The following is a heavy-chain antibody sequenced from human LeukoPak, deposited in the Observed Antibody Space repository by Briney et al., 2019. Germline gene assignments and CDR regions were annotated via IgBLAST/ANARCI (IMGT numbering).Heavy chain of an antibody. V-gene: IGHV7-4-1*02. CDR2: INTNTGNP. J-gene: IGHJ5*02. CDR1: GYTFTSYA. D-gene: IGHD6-13*01. Sequence: GASVKVSCKASGYTFTSYAMNWVRQAPGQGLEWMGWINTNTGNPTYAQGFTGRFVFSLAPSFSTAYLQISSLKAEDTAVYYCARGGFVAAAGIDFDPWGQGTLVTVSS. CDR3: ARGGFVAAAGIDFDP.